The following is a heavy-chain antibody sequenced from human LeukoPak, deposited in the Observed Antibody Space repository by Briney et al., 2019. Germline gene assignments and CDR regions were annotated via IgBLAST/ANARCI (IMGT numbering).Heavy chain of an antibody. CDR1: GYTFTSYD. CDR2: MNPNSGNT. Sequence: ASVKVSCKASGYTFTSYDINWVRQATGHGLEWMGWMNPNSGNTGYAQKFQGRVTMTRNTSISTAYMELSSLRAEDTAVYYCAKAHHYSNYPDYWGQGTLVTVSS. J-gene: IGHJ4*02. CDR3: AKAHHYSNYPDY. D-gene: IGHD4-11*01. V-gene: IGHV1-8*01.